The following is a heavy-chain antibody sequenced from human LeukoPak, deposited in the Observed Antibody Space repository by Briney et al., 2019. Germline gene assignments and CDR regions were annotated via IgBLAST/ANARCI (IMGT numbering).Heavy chain of an antibody. Sequence: ASVKVSCKASGYTFTGYGISWVRQAPGQGLEWMGWISAYNGNTNYAQKLQGRVTTTTDTSTSTAYMELRSLRSDDTAVYYCARDSARFAMIVVGDAFDIWGQGTMVTVSS. CDR3: ARDSARFAMIVVGDAFDI. CDR2: ISAYNGNT. D-gene: IGHD3-22*01. CDR1: GYTFTGYG. J-gene: IGHJ3*02. V-gene: IGHV1-18*01.